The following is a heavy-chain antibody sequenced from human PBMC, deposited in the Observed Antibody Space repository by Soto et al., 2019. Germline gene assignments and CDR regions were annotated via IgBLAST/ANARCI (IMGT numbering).Heavy chain of an antibody. CDR3: ATTGTTFDGGEYYFDY. Sequence: QVQLVQSGAEVKKPGASVKVSCKASGYTFTSYYMHWVRQAPGQGLERMGIIHGSGGSTSYAQKFQGRVTMTRDTSTSTVYMELSSLRSEDTAVYYCATTGTTFDGGEYYFDYWGQGTLVTVSS. CDR2: IHGSGGST. CDR1: GYTFTSYY. J-gene: IGHJ4*02. D-gene: IGHD1-7*01. V-gene: IGHV1-46*01.